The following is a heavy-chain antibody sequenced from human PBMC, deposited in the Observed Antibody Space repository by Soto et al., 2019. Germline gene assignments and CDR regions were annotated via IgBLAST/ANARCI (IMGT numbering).Heavy chain of an antibody. Sequence: SETLSLTCTVSVGSITRSDYYWSWLRQPPGKGLEWIVYIYYSGSTYYNPSLKSRVTISIDTSKNQFSLKLSRLTAADTAVYYCASSVSSSWYEGPALRYWGQGTLVTVSS. V-gene: IGHV4-30-4*01. J-gene: IGHJ4*02. CDR1: VGSITRSDYY. D-gene: IGHD6-13*01. CDR2: IYYSGST. CDR3: ASSVSSSWYEGPALRY.